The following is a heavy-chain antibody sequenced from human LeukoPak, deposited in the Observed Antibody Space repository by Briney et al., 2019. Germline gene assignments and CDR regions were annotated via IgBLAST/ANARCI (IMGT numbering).Heavy chain of an antibody. Sequence: PSETLPLTCTVSGVSISSYYWNWIRQPPGKGLEWIGYIYYSGSTNYNPSLKSRVTISVDTSKNQFSLKLSSVTAADTAVYFCARQLRGEAVAGHLQPFDYWGQGTLVTVSS. D-gene: IGHD6-19*01. CDR3: ARQLRGEAVAGHLQPFDY. CDR1: GVSISSYY. J-gene: IGHJ4*02. V-gene: IGHV4-59*08. CDR2: IYYSGST.